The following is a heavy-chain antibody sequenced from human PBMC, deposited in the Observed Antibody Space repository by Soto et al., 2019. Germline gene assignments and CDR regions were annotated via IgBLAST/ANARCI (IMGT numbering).Heavy chain of an antibody. Sequence: QVQLVESGGGVVQPGRSLRLSCAASGFTFSSYGMHWVRQAPGKGLEWVAVISYDGSNKYYADSVKGRFTTSRDNSKNTLYLQMNSLRAEDTAVYYCAITGAMFRGVIDYWGQGTLVTVSS. CDR2: ISYDGSNK. CDR3: AITGAMFRGVIDY. D-gene: IGHD3-10*01. V-gene: IGHV3-30*03. J-gene: IGHJ4*02. CDR1: GFTFSSYG.